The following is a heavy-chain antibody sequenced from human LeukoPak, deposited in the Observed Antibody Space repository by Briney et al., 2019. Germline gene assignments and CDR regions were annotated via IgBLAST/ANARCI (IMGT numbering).Heavy chain of an antibody. Sequence: GGSLRLSCAASGFTFSSYWMSWVRQAPGKGLEWVANIKEDGSEKYYVESVRGRFTISRDNAKNSLYLQLNGLRAEDTAVYYCARAPPPYYGSDYMDVWGKGTTVTVS. CDR3: ARAPPPYYGSDYMDV. J-gene: IGHJ6*03. CDR2: IKEDGSEK. D-gene: IGHD3-10*01. V-gene: IGHV3-7*01. CDR1: GFTFSSYW.